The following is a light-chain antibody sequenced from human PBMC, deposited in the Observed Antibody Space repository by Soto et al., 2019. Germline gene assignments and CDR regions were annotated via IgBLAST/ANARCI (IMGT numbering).Light chain of an antibody. J-gene: IGKJ4*01. Sequence: DIQMTQSPSSVSASVGNRVTITCRASQVIGSWLAWYQHKPGKGPKLLIYGASSSQSGVPSRFSGSGAGTDFTLTISGLQPADFATYYWQQANNVPLTFGGGTKVDIK. CDR2: GAS. CDR3: QQANNVPLT. V-gene: IGKV1-12*01. CDR1: QVIGSW.